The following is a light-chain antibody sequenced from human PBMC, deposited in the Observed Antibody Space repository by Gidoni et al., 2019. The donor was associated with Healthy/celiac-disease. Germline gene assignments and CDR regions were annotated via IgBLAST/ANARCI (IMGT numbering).Light chain of an antibody. CDR1: TGAVTSGHY. Sequence: QAVVTPEPSLALSPGRTVTLTCGSSTGAVTSGHYPYWFQQKPGQAPRTLIYDTSNKHSWTPARFSGSLLGGKAALTLSGAQPEDEAEYYCLLSYSGARSRVFGGGTKLTVL. CDR3: LLSYSGARSRV. CDR2: DTS. J-gene: IGLJ3*02. V-gene: IGLV7-46*01.